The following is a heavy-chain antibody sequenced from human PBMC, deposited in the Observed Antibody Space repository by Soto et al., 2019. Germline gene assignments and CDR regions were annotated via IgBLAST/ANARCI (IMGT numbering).Heavy chain of an antibody. Sequence: VQLVESGGGVVQPGRSLRLSCAASGFTFSSYAMHWVRQAPGKGLEWVAVISYDGSNKYYADSVKGRFTISRDNSKNTLYLQMNSLRAEDTAVYYCARVRRTGIAVAGMVDAFDIWGQGTMVTVSS. D-gene: IGHD6-19*01. V-gene: IGHV3-30-3*01. CDR1: GFTFSSYA. CDR3: ARVRRTGIAVAGMVDAFDI. J-gene: IGHJ3*02. CDR2: ISYDGSNK.